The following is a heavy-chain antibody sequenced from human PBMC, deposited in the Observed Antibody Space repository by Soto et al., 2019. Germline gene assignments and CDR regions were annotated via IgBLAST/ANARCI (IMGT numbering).Heavy chain of an antibody. V-gene: IGHV1-46*01. Sequence: QVQFVQSGAEVKKPEASVKLSCRSSADTITNYRVHWVRQAPGPGLEWMGIIEPNGGGTQYTQNSQDRDTMTSDRSTDTVYMELSSLTSEDTAIYYCARDTLSTDWYYLDRWGQGTILTVSS. J-gene: IGHJ4*02. CDR2: IEPNGGGT. D-gene: IGHD1-7*01. CDR3: ARDTLSTDWYYLDR. CDR1: ADTITNYR.